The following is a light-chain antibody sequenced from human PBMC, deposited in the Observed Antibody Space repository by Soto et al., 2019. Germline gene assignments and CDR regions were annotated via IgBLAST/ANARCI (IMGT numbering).Light chain of an antibody. CDR3: QQSYRTPYT. V-gene: IGKV1-39*01. J-gene: IGKJ2*01. CDR2: AAS. Sequence: DIQMTQSPSSLSASVGDRVTITCRASQTFNKFLNWYQQKPGKAPKLLIYAASSLQGGVPSRFSGSGSGTDFTLTISSLQPEDFATYYCQQSYRTPYTFGQGIKLEIK. CDR1: QTFNKF.